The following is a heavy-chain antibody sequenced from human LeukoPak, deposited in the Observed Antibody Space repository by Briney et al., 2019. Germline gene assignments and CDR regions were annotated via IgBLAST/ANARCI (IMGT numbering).Heavy chain of an antibody. CDR2: INPDGGEE. Sequence: PGGSLRLSCAVSGLTLSNYWMNWVRQAPGKGLEWVANINPDGGEERYVDSVKGRFTISRENAKNSFYLQMNSLRAGDTAVYYCAGQARPGSAEGAFDIWGQGTMVTVST. V-gene: IGHV3-7*02. J-gene: IGHJ3*02. CDR1: GLTLSNYW. CDR3: AGQARPGSAEGAFDI. D-gene: IGHD2-2*01.